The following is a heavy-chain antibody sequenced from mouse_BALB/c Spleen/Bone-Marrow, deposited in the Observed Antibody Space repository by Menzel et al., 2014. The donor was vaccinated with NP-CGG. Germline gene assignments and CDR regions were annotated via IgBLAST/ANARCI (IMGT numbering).Heavy chain of an antibody. Sequence: QVQLQQPGAELMKPGASVNISCKATGYTFXSYWIDRVKQRPGHGLEWIGDILPGSNGANYNEKFKGKATFTADTSSNAVYMEIDSLTSEDSAIYYCAREGLSDFFAYWDQGTLVTVSA. D-gene: IGHD3-1*01. V-gene: IGHV1-9*01. CDR1: GYTFXSYW. CDR3: AREGLSDFFAY. CDR2: ILPGSNGA. J-gene: IGHJ3*01.